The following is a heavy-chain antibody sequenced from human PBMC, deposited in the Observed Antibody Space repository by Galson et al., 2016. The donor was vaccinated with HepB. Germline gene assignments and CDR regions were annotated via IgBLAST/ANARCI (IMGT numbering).Heavy chain of an antibody. CDR2: IDTDAST. J-gene: IGHJ3*02. Sequence: SLRLSCAASDFIVSDSYMTWVRQAPGRGLEWVSLIDTDASTYYADSAKGRFTISRDKSENTLYLQMTSLRADDTGVYYCARGPRVFLRWSSTFDIRGRGTVVTVSS. CDR1: DFIVSDSY. CDR3: ARGPRVFLRWSSTFDI. V-gene: IGHV3-53*01. D-gene: IGHD3-3*01.